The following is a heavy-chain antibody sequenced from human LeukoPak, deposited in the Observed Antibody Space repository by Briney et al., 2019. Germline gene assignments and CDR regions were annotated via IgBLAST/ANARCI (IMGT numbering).Heavy chain of an antibody. CDR3: AKVPAVLRYFDWLLSDFDY. CDR2: ISGSGGST. CDR1: GFTFSSYA. J-gene: IGHJ4*02. D-gene: IGHD3-9*01. Sequence: GGSLRLSCAASGFTFSSYAMSWVRQAPGKGLEWVSAISGSGGSTYYADSVKGRFTISRGNSKNTLYLQMNSLRAEDTAVYYCAKVPAVLRYFDWLLSDFDYWGQGTLVTVSS. V-gene: IGHV3-23*01.